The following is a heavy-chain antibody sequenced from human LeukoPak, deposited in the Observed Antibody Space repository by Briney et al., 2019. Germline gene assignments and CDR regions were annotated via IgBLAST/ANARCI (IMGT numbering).Heavy chain of an antibody. CDR1: GGSISNYY. CDR3: AGIYNTIAFDV. J-gene: IGHJ3*01. Sequence: PSETLSLTCSVSGGSISNYYWSWIRQPPGKGLEWIGYVHYSGGTSYNPSLKSRLTMSLDTSNDQFSLKLSSVTAADTAVYYCAGIYNTIAFDVWGQGTMATVSS. D-gene: IGHD1-14*01. CDR2: VHYSGGT. V-gene: IGHV4-59*01.